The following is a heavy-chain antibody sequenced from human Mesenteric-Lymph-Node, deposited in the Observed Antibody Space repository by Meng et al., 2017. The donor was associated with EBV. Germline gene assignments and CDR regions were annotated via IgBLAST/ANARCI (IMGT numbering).Heavy chain of an antibody. CDR3: ATDTGRVINNLFDP. CDR2: ISAYNGNI. Sequence: VSLGQVGAGVKNHGTSVNVSCKASGYIFSSYGISWVRQALGQGLDWMGWISAYNGNINYAQKFQGRVTMTTDTSTSTAYMELRSLRSDDTAVYYCATDTGRVINNLFDPWGQGTLVTVSS. D-gene: IGHD3-22*01. J-gene: IGHJ5*02. CDR1: GYIFSSYG. V-gene: IGHV1-18*01.